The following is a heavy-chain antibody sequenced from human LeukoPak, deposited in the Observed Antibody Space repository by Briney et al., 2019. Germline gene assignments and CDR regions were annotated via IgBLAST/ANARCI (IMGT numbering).Heavy chain of an antibody. CDR3: ARDKGDCSGGSCYFDY. V-gene: IGHV3-53*01. J-gene: IGHJ4*02. D-gene: IGHD2-15*01. Sequence: GGSLRLSCAASGFTVSSNYMSWVRQAPGKGLEWVSVIYSGGSTYYADSVKGRFTISRDNAKNSLYLQMNSLRAEDTAVYYCARDKGDCSGGSCYFDYWGQGTLVTVSS. CDR2: IYSGGST. CDR1: GFTVSSNY.